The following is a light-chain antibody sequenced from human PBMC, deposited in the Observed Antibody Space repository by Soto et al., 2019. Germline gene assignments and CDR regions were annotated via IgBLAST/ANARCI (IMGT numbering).Light chain of an antibody. CDR2: GSA. Sequence: QPVLTQPPSVSGAPGHRVTISCTGTSSNIGAGYDVHWYQQLPGTAPKLLIYGSANRPSGVPDRISGSKSGTSASLVITGLQSEDEADYYCQSYDSSLTGSVFGGGTKVTVL. J-gene: IGLJ3*02. V-gene: IGLV1-40*01. CDR1: SSNIGAGYD. CDR3: QSYDSSLTGSV.